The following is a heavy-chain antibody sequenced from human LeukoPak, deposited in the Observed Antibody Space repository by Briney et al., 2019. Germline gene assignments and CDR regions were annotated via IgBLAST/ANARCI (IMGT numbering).Heavy chain of an antibody. CDR2: VSNSGTT. J-gene: IGHJ4*02. Sequence: SETLSLTCTVSGGSISSYYWSWIRPPAGKGLEWIGRVSNSGTTNYNPSLKTRVSMAVDTSNNQRSMTLSSVTAADTALYYCARGRYYFEDWGQGTLVTVSS. CDR1: GGSISSYY. V-gene: IGHV4-4*07. CDR3: ARGRYYFED.